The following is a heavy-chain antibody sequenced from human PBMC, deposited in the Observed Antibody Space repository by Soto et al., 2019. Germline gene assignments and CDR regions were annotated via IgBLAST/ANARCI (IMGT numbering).Heavy chain of an antibody. CDR3: AVRGYSYGRFDY. CDR2: INHSGST. CDR1: GGSFSGYY. Sequence: QVQLQQWGAGLLKPSETLSLTCAVYGGSFSGYYWSWIRQPPGKGLEWIGEINHSGSTNYNPSLTIRVTISVDTSKNHFFLKRSSVTAADTAVYYCAVRGYSYGRFDYWGQGTLVTVSS. D-gene: IGHD5-18*01. V-gene: IGHV4-34*01. J-gene: IGHJ4*02.